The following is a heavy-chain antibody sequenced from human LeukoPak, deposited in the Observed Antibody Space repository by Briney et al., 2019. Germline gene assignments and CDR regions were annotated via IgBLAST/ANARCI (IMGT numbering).Heavy chain of an antibody. D-gene: IGHD3-22*01. J-gene: IGHJ3*02. CDR1: GFTFSDYY. V-gene: IGHV3-11*04. CDR2: ISSSGSTI. CDR3: ARDHYYDSSGYGALGAFDI. Sequence: GGSLRLSCAASGFTFSDYYMSWIRQAPAKGLEWVSYISSSGSTIYYAGSVKGRFTISRDNAKNSLYLQMNSLRAEDTAVYYCARDHYYDSSGYGALGAFDIWGQGTMVTVSS.